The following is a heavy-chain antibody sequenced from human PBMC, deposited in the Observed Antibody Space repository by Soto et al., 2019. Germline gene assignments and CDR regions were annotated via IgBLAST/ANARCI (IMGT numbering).Heavy chain of an antibody. Sequence: QVQLQESGPGLVKPSGTLSLTCTVSGASISSTSSNDYWSWVRQPPGKGLEWIGEIYHSGSTNYNPAHKSRVTMSVDKSKNQFPMRLSFVTAAGTSVYYCAKMVGATMVDYWGQGTLVTFSS. CDR1: GASISSTSSNDY. V-gene: IGHV4-4*02. D-gene: IGHD1-26*01. CDR3: AKMVGATMVDY. J-gene: IGHJ4*02. CDR2: IYHSGST.